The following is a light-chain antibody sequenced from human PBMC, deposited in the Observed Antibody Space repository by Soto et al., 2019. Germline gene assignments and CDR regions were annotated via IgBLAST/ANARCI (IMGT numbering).Light chain of an antibody. CDR3: QQYNNWPPWT. V-gene: IGKV3-15*01. J-gene: IGKJ1*01. CDR2: GAS. Sequence: QSPATLSVSPGERATLSCRASQSVSSNLAWYQQKPGQAPRLLIYGASTRATGIPARFSGSGSGTEFTLTISSLQSEDFAVYYCQQYNNWPPWTFGQGTKVDIK. CDR1: QSVSSN.